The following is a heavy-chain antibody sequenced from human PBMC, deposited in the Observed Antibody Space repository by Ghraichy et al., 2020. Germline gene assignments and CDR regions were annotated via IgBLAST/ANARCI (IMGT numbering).Heavy chain of an antibody. CDR3: AGPRAGLWFGGKEPLNY. J-gene: IGHJ4*02. CDR2: IYYSGST. V-gene: IGHV4-39*01. CDR1: GGSISSSSYY. Sequence: SETLSLTCTVSGGSISSSSYYWGWIRQPPGKGLEWIGSIYYSGSTYYNPSLKSRVTISVDTSKNQFSLKLSSVTAADTAVYYCAGPRAGLWFGGKEPLNYWGQGTLVTVSS. D-gene: IGHD3-10*01.